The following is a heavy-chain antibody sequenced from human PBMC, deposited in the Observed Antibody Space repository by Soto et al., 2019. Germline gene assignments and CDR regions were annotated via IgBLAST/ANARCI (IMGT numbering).Heavy chain of an antibody. CDR1: GFTFSSYW. V-gene: IGHV3-74*01. D-gene: IGHD3-10*01. CDR2: INSDGSST. Sequence: GGSLRLSCAASGFTFSSYWMHWVRQAPGKGLVWVSRINSDGSSTSYADSVKGRFTISRDNAKNTLYLQMNSLRAEDTSVYYCARVGPMVRGVINSYYYYYYGMDVWGQGTTVTVSS. J-gene: IGHJ6*02. CDR3: ARVGPMVRGVINSYYYYYYGMDV.